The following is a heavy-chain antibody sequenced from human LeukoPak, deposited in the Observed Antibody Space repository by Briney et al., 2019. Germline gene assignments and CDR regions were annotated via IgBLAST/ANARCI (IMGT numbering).Heavy chain of an antibody. V-gene: IGHV3-23*01. CDR3: ATEVGGPMFDY. CDR1: GLSINNLG. CDR2: INENGRNT. Sequence: PGGSLRLSCAASGLSINNLGMSWVRQAPGKGPEWISTINENGRNTHYADSVNGRFTISRDNSKNMVYLQMASLRVEDTAVYYCATEVGGPMFDYWGQGTLVTVSS. J-gene: IGHJ4*02. D-gene: IGHD3-10*01.